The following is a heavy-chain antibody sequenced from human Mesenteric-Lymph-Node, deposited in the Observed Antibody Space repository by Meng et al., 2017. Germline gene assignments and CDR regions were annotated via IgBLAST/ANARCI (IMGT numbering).Heavy chain of an antibody. CDR2: ININTGNP. CDR3: ARGNGWRFDY. Sequence: QVQLVQSGSELKKPGDSVKVSCQAAGYTFISSSMNWVRHAPGQGLEWMGWININTGNPTYAQGFTGRFVFSLDTSVSTAYLQIDSLKADDTAVYYCARGNGWRFDYWGQGTLVTVSS. J-gene: IGHJ4*02. D-gene: IGHD6-19*01. CDR1: GYTFISSS. V-gene: IGHV7-4-1*01.